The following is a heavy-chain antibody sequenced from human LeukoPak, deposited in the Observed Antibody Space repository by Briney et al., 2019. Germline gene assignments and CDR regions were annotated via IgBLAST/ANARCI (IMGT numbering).Heavy chain of an antibody. J-gene: IGHJ4*02. CDR1: GFSFDDYV. Sequence: GGSLRLSCAASGFSFDDYVMHWVRQAPGKGLEWVSLISWDGGSTYYADSVKGRFTISRDNAKNTLYLQMNSLRAEDTALYYCARSVRGSFDYWGQGTLVTVSS. CDR2: ISWDGGST. CDR3: ARSVRGSFDY. D-gene: IGHD3-16*01. V-gene: IGHV3-43D*03.